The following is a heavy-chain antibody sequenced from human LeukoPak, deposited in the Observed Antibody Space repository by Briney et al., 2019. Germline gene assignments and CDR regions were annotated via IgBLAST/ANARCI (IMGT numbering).Heavy chain of an antibody. Sequence: SETLSLTCTASGGSISSYYWSWIRQPPGKGLEWIGYIYYSGSTNYNPSLKSRVTISVDTSKDQFSLKLSSVTAADTAVYYCARAWLAPGWFDPWGQGTLVTVSS. D-gene: IGHD6-19*01. J-gene: IGHJ5*02. CDR1: GGSISSYY. CDR3: ARAWLAPGWFDP. V-gene: IGHV4-59*01. CDR2: IYYSGST.